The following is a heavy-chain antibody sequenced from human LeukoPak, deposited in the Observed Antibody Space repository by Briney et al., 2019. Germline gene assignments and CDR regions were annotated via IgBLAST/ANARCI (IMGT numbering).Heavy chain of an antibody. V-gene: IGHV3-15*01. CDR2: IKSKTDGGTT. CDR1: GFTFSNAW. Sequence: RPGGSLRLSCAASGFTFSNAWMSWVRQARGKGLEWVGRIKSKTDGGTTDYAAPVKGRFTISRDDSKNTLYLQMNSLKTEDTAVYYCTTEVVVAATFDYWGQGTLVTVSS. J-gene: IGHJ4*02. D-gene: IGHD2-15*01. CDR3: TTEVVVAATFDY.